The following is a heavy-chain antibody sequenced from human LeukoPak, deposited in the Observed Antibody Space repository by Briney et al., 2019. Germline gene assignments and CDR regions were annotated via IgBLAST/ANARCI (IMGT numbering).Heavy chain of an antibody. D-gene: IGHD2-2*01. J-gene: IGHJ5*02. CDR1: GFTFSSYS. CDR2: ISGSGGST. V-gene: IGHV3-23*01. CDR3: AKGTCSSTSCYSTLKS. Sequence: GGSLRLSCAVSGFTFSSYSMNWVRQAPGKGLEWVSAISGSGGSTYYADSVKGRFTISRDNSKNTLYLQMNSLRAEDTAVYYCAKGTCSSTSCYSTLKSWGQGTLVTVSS.